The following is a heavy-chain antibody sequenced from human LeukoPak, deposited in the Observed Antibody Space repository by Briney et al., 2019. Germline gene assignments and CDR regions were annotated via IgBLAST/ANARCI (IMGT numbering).Heavy chain of an antibody. J-gene: IGHJ4*02. CDR3: ARDNSSDSISPFFDY. D-gene: IGHD3-22*01. Sequence: SQTLSLTCTVSGGSISSGSYYWSWIRPPAGKGLEWIGRIYTSGSTNYNPSLESRVTISVDTSKNQFSLKLSSVTAADTAVYYCARDNSSDSISPFFDYWGQGTLVTVSS. CDR2: IYTSGST. CDR1: GGSISSGSYY. V-gene: IGHV4-61*02.